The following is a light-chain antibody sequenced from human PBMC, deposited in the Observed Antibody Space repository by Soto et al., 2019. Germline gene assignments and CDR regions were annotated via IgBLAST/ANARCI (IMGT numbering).Light chain of an antibody. CDR2: AAS. V-gene: IGKV1-9*01. J-gene: IGKJ4*01. CDR1: QDIAIY. CDR3: QQLCIYPST. Sequence: IQLTQSPSSMSAYVGDRVTITCRASQDIAIYLAWSQQKPGEAPKLLIYAASTLYGGVPLRFSSSGSVTDFASNITVLQAADLATYCCQQLCIYPSTFGEGTKWQIK.